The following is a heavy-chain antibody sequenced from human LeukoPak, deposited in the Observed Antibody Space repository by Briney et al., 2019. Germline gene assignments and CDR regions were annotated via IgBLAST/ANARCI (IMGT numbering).Heavy chain of an antibody. Sequence: GGSLRLFCAASGAMVPSDWMTWVRQAPGKGLEWVANIKQDGSEKYYVDSVKGRFTISRDNAKNSVYLQMNSLRAEDTAVYYCARRHHFGFLDSWGEGTLVTVSS. CDR3: ARRHHFGFLDS. V-gene: IGHV3-7*04. J-gene: IGHJ4*02. D-gene: IGHD3-10*01. CDR2: IKQDGSEK. CDR1: GAMVPSDW.